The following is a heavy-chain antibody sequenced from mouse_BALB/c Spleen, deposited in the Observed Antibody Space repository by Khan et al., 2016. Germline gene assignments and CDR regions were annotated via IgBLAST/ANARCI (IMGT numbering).Heavy chain of an antibody. V-gene: IGHV3-2*02. CDR3: ARWGYDYDGFAY. CDR1: GYSITSDYA. D-gene: IGHD2-4*01. CDR2: ISYSGST. Sequence: EVQLQESGPGLVKPSQSLSLTCTVTGYSITSDYAWNWIRQFPGNKLEWMGYISYSGSTSYNPSLKSRISITRDTSKNQFFLQLNSVTTEDTATYYSARWGYDYDGFAYWGQGTLVTVSA. J-gene: IGHJ3*01.